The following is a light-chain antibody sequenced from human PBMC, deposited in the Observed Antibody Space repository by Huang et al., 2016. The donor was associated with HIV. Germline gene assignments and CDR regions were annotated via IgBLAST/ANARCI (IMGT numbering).Light chain of an antibody. V-gene: IGKV1-33*01. CDR2: DAS. CDR1: QDISNY. J-gene: IGKJ4*01. Sequence: DIQMTQSPSSLSASVGDRVTITCQASQDISNYLNWYQQKPGKAPKLLIYDASNLETGVPSRFSGSGSGTDFTFTISSLQPEDIDNLPPLTFGGGTKVEIK. CDR3: LT.